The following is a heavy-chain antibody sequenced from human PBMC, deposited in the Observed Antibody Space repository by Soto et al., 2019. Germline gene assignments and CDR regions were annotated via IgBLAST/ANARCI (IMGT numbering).Heavy chain of an antibody. D-gene: IGHD2-21*01. CDR2: INAGNGNT. J-gene: IGHJ4*01. CDR3: AREGGGDTLYYFDY. V-gene: IGHV1-3*01. CDR1: GYMFTNYG. Sequence: ASVKVSCKASGYMFTNYGMDWVRQAPGQRLEWMGWINAGNGNTKYAQKFQGRVTITRDTSASTAYMELSSLRSEETAVYYCAREGGGDTLYYFDYWGQGTLVTVSS.